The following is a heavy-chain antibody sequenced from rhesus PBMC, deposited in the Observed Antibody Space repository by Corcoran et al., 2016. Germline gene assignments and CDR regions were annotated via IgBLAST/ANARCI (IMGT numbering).Heavy chain of an antibody. Sequence: EVQLVLSGAEVTRPGESLKFSCKTSGYSFNNYLIPWLRLMSGKGLEWMGAIDPSNADARYSPSFQGHVTISADKSITTADLQWSSRKASDTATYYCARGRTRGFDYWGQGVLVTVSS. D-gene: IGHD2-39*01. CDR3: ARGRTRGFDY. J-gene: IGHJ4*01. V-gene: IGHV5-20*02. CDR2: IDPSNADA. CDR1: GYSFNNYL.